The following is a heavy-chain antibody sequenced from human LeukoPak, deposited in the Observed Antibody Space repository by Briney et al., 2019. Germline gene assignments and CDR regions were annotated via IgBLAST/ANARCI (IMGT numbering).Heavy chain of an antibody. CDR1: GGSISSYY. Sequence: SETLSLTCTVSGGSISSYYWSWIRQPPGKGLEWIGYIYYSGSTNYNPSLKSRVTISVDTSKNQFSLKLSSVTAADTAVCYCASSHDYGLNWFDPWGQGTLVTVSS. J-gene: IGHJ5*02. CDR3: ASSHDYGLNWFDP. CDR2: IYYSGST. V-gene: IGHV4-59*01. D-gene: IGHD4-17*01.